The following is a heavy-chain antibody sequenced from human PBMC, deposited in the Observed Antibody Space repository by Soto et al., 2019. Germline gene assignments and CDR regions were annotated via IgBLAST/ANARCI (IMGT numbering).Heavy chain of an antibody. D-gene: IGHD3-22*01. CDR2: IYHSGST. CDR1: GGSISSGGYY. V-gene: IGHV4-30-2*01. J-gene: IGHJ5*02. Sequence: PSETLSLTCAVSGGSISSGGYYWSWIRQPPGKGLEWIGYIYHSGSTYYNPSLKSRVTISVDRSKNQFSLKLSSVTAADTAVYYCARDMYYYDSSGYRLNWFDPWGQGTLVTVAS. CDR3: ARDMYYYDSSGYRLNWFDP.